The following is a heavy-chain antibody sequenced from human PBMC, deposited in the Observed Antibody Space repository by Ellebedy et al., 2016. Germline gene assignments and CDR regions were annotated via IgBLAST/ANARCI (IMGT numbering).Heavy chain of an antibody. J-gene: IGHJ6*03. D-gene: IGHD3-3*01. CDR1: GGSISSYY. V-gene: IGHV4-59*01. Sequence: SETLSLTXTVSGGSISSYYWSWIRQPPGKGLEWIGYIYYSGSTTYNPSLKSRVTISVDTSKNQFSLKLSSVTAADTAVYYCARGQRGYDFWSGYPPLYYYYMDVWGKGTTVTVSS. CDR2: IYYSGST. CDR3: ARGQRGYDFWSGYPPLYYYYMDV.